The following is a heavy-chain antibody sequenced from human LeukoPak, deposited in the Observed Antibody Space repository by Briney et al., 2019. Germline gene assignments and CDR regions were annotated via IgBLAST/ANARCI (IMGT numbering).Heavy chain of an antibody. Sequence: GGSLRLSCAASGFTFSSYGMHWVRQAPGKGLEWVAVISYDGSNKYYADSVKGRFTISRDNSKNTLYLQMNSLRAEDTAVYYCARSRLHHDYWGQGTLVTVSS. CDR3: ARSRLHHDY. J-gene: IGHJ4*02. CDR2: ISYDGSNK. D-gene: IGHD4-11*01. V-gene: IGHV3-30*03. CDR1: GFTFSSYG.